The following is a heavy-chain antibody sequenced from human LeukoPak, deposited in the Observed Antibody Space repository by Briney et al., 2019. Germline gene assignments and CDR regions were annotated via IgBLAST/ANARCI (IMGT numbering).Heavy chain of an antibody. J-gene: IGHJ3*02. Sequence: GGSLRLSCAASGFTFSSYSMNWVRQAPGKGLEWVSSISSSSSCIYYADSVKGRFTISRDNAKNSLYLQMNSLRAEDTAVYYCARGLGSSSSSDAFDIWGQGTMVTVSS. CDR3: ARGLGSSSSSDAFDI. V-gene: IGHV3-21*01. CDR2: ISSSSSCI. D-gene: IGHD6-6*01. CDR1: GFTFSSYS.